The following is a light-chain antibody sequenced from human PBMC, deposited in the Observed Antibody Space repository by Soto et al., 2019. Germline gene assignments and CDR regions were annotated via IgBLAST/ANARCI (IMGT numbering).Light chain of an antibody. CDR3: QTWGTGFQV. V-gene: IGLV4-69*01. J-gene: IGLJ2*01. Sequence: QAVLTQSPSASASLGASLKLTCTMSSGHSSYAIAWHQKQPGKGPRYLMDLNNDGSHTKGDGIPDRFSGSSSGAERYLIISSLQSEDEADYYCQTWGTGFQVFGGGTKLTVL. CDR2: LNNDGSH. CDR1: SGHSSYA.